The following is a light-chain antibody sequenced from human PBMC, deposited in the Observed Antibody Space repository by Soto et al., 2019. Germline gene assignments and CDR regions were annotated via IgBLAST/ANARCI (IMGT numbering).Light chain of an antibody. CDR1: SSDVGGYNY. CDR3: CSYAGSYLV. CDR2: DVS. J-gene: IGLJ2*01. Sequence: QSDLTQPRSVSGSPGQSVTISCTGTSSDVGGYNYVSWFQQPPGKAPKLIIYDVSKRPSGVPDRFSGSKSGNTASLTISGLQAEDEADYYCCSYAGSYLVFGGGTKLTVL. V-gene: IGLV2-11*01.